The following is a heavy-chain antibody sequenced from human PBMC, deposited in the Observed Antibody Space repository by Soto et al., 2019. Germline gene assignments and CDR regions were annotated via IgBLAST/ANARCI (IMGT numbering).Heavy chain of an antibody. D-gene: IGHD2-2*02. CDR2: IYSGGST. CDR3: ARGVVPAAISPPLYYYYMDV. J-gene: IGHJ6*03. V-gene: IGHV3-66*01. Sequence: GGSLGLSCAAYVFTVSSNYMSWVRQAPGKGLEWVSVIYSGGSTYYADSVKGRFTISRDNSKNTLYLQMNSLRAEDTAVYYCARGVVPAAISPPLYYYYMDVWGKGTTVTVSS. CDR1: VFTVSSNY.